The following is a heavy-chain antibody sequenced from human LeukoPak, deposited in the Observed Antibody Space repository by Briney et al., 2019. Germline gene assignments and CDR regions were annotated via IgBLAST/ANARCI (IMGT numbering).Heavy chain of an antibody. Sequence: PGGSLRLSCAASGFTFSSYSMNWVRQAPGKGLEWVSSISSSSSYIYYADSVKGRFTISRDNAKNSLYLQMNSLRAEDTAVYYCARDGIQLWHYLLDYWGQGTLVTVSS. CDR3: ARDGIQLWHYLLDY. V-gene: IGHV3-21*01. CDR2: ISSSSSYI. CDR1: GFTFSSYS. J-gene: IGHJ4*02. D-gene: IGHD5-18*01.